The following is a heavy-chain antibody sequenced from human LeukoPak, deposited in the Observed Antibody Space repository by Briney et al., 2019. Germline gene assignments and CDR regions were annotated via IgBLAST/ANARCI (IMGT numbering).Heavy chain of an antibody. CDR2: IYYSGST. Sequence: SETLSLICTVSGGSISSSTYYWSWIRQPPGKGLEWIGYIYYSGSTNYNPSLKSRVTISVDTSKNQFSLKLSSVTAADTAVYYCARLFRDYYYYYYMDVWGKGTTVTVSS. J-gene: IGHJ6*03. CDR3: ARLFRDYYYYYYMDV. CDR1: GGSISSSTYY. D-gene: IGHD3-10*01. V-gene: IGHV4-61*01.